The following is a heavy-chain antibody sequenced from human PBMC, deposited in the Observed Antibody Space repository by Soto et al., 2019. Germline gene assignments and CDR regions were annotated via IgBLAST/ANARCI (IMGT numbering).Heavy chain of an antibody. CDR3: AKAYSGPFDI. Sequence: GGSLRLSCAASGFTFSSYDIHWVRQAPGKGLEWVAVISYDGSKKYYADSVKGQSTISRDNSKNTLYLQMNSLRAEDTAVYYCAKAYSGPFDIWGQGTMVTVSS. CDR2: ISYDGSKK. J-gene: IGHJ3*02. V-gene: IGHV3-30*18. CDR1: GFTFSSYD. D-gene: IGHD1-26*01.